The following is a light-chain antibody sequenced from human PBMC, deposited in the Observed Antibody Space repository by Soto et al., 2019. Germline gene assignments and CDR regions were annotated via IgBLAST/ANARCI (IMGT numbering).Light chain of an antibody. J-gene: IGKJ1*01. CDR1: QSISSR. CDR3: QQYNSYVWT. CDR2: DAS. V-gene: IGKV1-5*01. Sequence: DIQMTQSPSTLSASVGDRVTITCRASQSISSRLAWYQQKPGKAPKLLIYDASSLESGVPSRFSGSGSGTEFTLTISSLQPDDFATYYCQQYNSYVWTFGQGTKVDIK.